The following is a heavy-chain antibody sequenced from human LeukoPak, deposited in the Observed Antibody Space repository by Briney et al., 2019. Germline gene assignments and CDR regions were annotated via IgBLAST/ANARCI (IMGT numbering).Heavy chain of an antibody. Sequence: PGRSLRLSCAASGFTFSNYGMHWVRQAPGRGLEWVAFISYDGSNKYYADSVKGRFTISRDNSKNTLYLQMNSLRAEDTAVYYCAKGHKSYDAFDIWGQGTMVTVSS. CDR1: GFTFSNYG. V-gene: IGHV3-30*18. CDR3: AKGHKSYDAFDI. D-gene: IGHD3-10*01. CDR2: ISYDGSNK. J-gene: IGHJ3*02.